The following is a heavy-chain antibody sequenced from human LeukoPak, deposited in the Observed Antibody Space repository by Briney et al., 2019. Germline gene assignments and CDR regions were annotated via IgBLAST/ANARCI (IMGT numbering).Heavy chain of an antibody. CDR2: IYYSGST. D-gene: IGHD2-8*01. V-gene: IGHV4-39*07. Sequence: PSETLSLTCTVSGGSISSSSYYWGWIRQPPGKGLEWIGSIYYSGSTYYNPSLKSRATISVDTSKNQFSLKLSSVTAADTAVYYCARVLRHCTNGVCYWAEENRGYYYYYYMDVWGKGTTVTVSS. CDR3: ARVLRHCTNGVCYWAEENRGYYYYYYMDV. CDR1: GGSISSSSYY. J-gene: IGHJ6*03.